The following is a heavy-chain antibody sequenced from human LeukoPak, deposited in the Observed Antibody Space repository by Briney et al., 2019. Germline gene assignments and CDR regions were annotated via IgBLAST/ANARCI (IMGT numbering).Heavy chain of an antibody. V-gene: IGHV3-30-3*01. CDR3: ARHSFPIVVVTAELDP. J-gene: IGHJ5*02. CDR1: GFTFSSYW. CDR2: ISYDGSNK. D-gene: IGHD2-21*02. Sequence: GGSLRLSCAASGFTFSSYWMHWVRQAPGKGLEWVAVISYDGSNKYYADSVKGRFTISRDNSKNTLYLQMNSLRAEDTAVYYCARHSFPIVVVTAELDPWGQGTLVTVSS.